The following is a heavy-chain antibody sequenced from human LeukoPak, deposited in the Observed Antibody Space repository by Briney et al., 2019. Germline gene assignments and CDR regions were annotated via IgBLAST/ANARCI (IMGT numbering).Heavy chain of an antibody. Sequence: SETLSLTCTVSGGSISSSSYYWGWIRQPPGKGLEWIGSIYYSGSTYYNPSLKSRVTISVDTSKNQFSLKLSSVTAADTAVYYCARQLRYFDWSSPFDPWGQGTLVTVSS. D-gene: IGHD3-9*01. CDR1: GGSISSSSYY. CDR3: ARQLRYFDWSSPFDP. CDR2: IYYSGST. J-gene: IGHJ5*02. V-gene: IGHV4-39*01.